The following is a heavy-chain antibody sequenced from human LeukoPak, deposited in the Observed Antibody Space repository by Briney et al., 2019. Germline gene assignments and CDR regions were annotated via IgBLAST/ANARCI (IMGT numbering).Heavy chain of an antibody. CDR3: AKGGTVVAWYFDL. J-gene: IGHJ2*01. D-gene: IGHD3-22*01. Sequence: PGGSLRLSCAASGFTFSSYAMSWVRQAPGQGLEWVSGISGSGGSTYYADSVKGRFTISRDSSKNTLYLQMNSLRAEDTAVYYCAKGGTVVAWYFDLWGRGTLVTVSS. CDR1: GFTFSSYA. CDR2: ISGSGGST. V-gene: IGHV3-23*01.